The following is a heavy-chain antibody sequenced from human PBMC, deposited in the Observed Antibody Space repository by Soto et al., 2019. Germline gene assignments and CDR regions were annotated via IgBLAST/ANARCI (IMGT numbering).Heavy chain of an antibody. CDR2: ISWNSGSI. V-gene: IGHV3-9*01. CDR3: AKDIRPGPIAVAGIHFDY. J-gene: IGHJ4*02. CDR1: GFTFDDYA. D-gene: IGHD6-19*01. Sequence: LRLSCAASGFTFDDYAMHWVRQAPGKGLEWVSGISWNSGSIGYADSVKGRFTISRDNAKNSLYLQMNGLRAEDTALYYCAKDIRPGPIAVAGIHFDYWGQGTLVTVSS.